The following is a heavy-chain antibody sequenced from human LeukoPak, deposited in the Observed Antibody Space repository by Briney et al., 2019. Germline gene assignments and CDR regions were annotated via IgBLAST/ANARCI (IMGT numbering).Heavy chain of an antibody. CDR3: ARAPRGSGSYRFGYYFDY. V-gene: IGHV3-30*01. J-gene: IGHJ4*02. Sequence: GRSLRLSCAASGFTFSSYAIHWVRQAPGKGLEWVALISDDGNNDHYADSVKGRFTISRDNSKNTLYLQMNSLRAEDTAVYYCARAPRGSGSYRFGYYFDYWGQGTLVTVSS. CDR2: ISDDGNND. D-gene: IGHD1-26*01. CDR1: GFTFSSYA.